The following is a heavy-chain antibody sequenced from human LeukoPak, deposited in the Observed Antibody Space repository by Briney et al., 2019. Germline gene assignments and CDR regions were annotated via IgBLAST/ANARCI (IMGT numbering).Heavy chain of an antibody. D-gene: IGHD1-1*01. CDR1: GGSISSGSYY. CDR2: IYTSGST. Sequence: PSETLSLTCTVSGGSISSGSYYWSWIRQPAGKGLEWIGRIYTSGSTNYNPSLKSRVTISVDKSKNQFSLKLSSVTAADTAVYYCASWNPFGSFLVYWGQGTLVTVSS. CDR3: ASWNPFGSFLVY. V-gene: IGHV4-61*02. J-gene: IGHJ4*02.